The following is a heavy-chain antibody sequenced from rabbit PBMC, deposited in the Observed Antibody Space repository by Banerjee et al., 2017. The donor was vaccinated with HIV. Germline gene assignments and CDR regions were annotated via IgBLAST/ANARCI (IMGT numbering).Heavy chain of an antibody. CDR1: GFSFSNNYW. V-gene: IGHV1S45*01. Sequence: QEQLVESGGGLVKPEGSLTLTCTASGFSFSNNYWICWVRQAPGKGLEWIACIYAGSSGSTYYASWAKGRFTISKTSSTTVTLQMTSLTAADTATYFCARDNNVNWGYYFTLWGPGTLVTVS. CDR3: ARDNNVNWGYYFTL. CDR2: IYAGSSGST. D-gene: IGHD3-1*01. J-gene: IGHJ4*01.